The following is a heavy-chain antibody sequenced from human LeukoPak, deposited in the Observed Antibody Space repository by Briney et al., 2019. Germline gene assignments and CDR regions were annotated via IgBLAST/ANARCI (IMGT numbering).Heavy chain of an antibody. CDR3: ASGRITIFGVASIDY. Sequence: NPSETLSLTCTVSGGSISSYYWSWIRQPPGKGLEWIGYIYYSGSTNYNPSLKSRVTISVDTSKNQFSLKLSSVTAADTAVYYCASGRITIFGVASIDYWGQGTLVTVSS. V-gene: IGHV4-59*01. J-gene: IGHJ4*02. CDR2: IYYSGST. D-gene: IGHD3-3*01. CDR1: GGSISSYY.